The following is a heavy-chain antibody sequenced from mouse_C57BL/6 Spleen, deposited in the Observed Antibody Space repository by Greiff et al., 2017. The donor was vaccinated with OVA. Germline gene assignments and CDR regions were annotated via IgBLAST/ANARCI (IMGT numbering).Heavy chain of an antibody. D-gene: IGHD1-1*01. CDR2: IYPGSGST. J-gene: IGHJ1*03. CDR3: ARDGYYGSEGYFDV. V-gene: IGHV1-55*01. Sequence: VQLQQPGAELVKPGASVKMSCKASGYTFTSYWITWVKQRPGQGLEWIGDIYPGSGSTNYNEKFKSKATLTVDTSSSTAYMQLSSLTSEDSAVYYCARDGYYGSEGYFDVWGTGTTVTVSS. CDR1: GYTFTSYW.